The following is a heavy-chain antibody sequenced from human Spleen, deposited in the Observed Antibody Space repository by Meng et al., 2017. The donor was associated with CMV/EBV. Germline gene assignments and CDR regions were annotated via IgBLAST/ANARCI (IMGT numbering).Heavy chain of an antibody. CDR3: AKGRNSSSPSSYGMDV. CDR2: ISGSGGST. V-gene: IGHV3-23*01. D-gene: IGHD2-2*01. J-gene: IGHJ6*02. Sequence: GESLKISCAASGFTFSSYEMNWVRQAPGKGLEWVSAISGSGGSTYYADSVKGRFTISRDNAKNTLYLQMNSLRAEDTAVYYCAKGRNSSSPSSYGMDVWGQGTTVTVSS. CDR1: GFTFSSYE.